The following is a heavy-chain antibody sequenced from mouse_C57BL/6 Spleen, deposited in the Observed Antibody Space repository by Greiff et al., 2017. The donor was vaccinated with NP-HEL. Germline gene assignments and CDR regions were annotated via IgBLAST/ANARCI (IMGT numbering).Heavy chain of an antibody. CDR1: GFTFTDYY. Sequence: EVQLVESGGGLVQPGGSLSLSCAASGFTFTDYYMSWVRQPPGKALEWLGFIRNKANGYTTEYSASVKGRFTISRDNSQSILYLQMNALRAEDSATYYCASHTYSFMDYWGQGTSVTVSS. D-gene: IGHD2-10*01. V-gene: IGHV7-3*01. CDR2: IRNKANGYTT. J-gene: IGHJ4*01. CDR3: ASHTYSFMDY.